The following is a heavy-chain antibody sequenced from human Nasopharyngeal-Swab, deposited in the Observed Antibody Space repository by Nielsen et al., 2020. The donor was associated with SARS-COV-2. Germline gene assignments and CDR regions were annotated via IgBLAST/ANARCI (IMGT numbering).Heavy chain of an antibody. CDR2: RTYGGTNK. D-gene: IGHD1-20*01. Sequence: GECLKISCSASGFTFSSYAMHWVRQSPGKGLEWVALRTYGGTNKDYADSVKGRFNLSSDNSINTLSLQMNSLRPEDTALYCLVCEYKWRLDYWGQGTLVTVSS. CDR3: VCEYKWRLDY. CDR1: GFTFSSYA. V-gene: IGHV3-30-3*01. J-gene: IGHJ4*02.